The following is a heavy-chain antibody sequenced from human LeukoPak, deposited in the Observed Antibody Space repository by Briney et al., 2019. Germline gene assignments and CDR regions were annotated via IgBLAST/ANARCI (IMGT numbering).Heavy chain of an antibody. CDR3: ARLGEYWFDP. Sequence: SETLSLTCAVYGGSISSYYWSWIRQPPGKGLEWIGYIYYSGSTNYNPSLKSRVTISVDTSKNQFSLKLSSVTAADTAVYYCARLGEYWFDPWGQGTLVTVSS. V-gene: IGHV4-59*08. CDR2: IYYSGST. D-gene: IGHD3-10*01. CDR1: GGSISSYY. J-gene: IGHJ5*02.